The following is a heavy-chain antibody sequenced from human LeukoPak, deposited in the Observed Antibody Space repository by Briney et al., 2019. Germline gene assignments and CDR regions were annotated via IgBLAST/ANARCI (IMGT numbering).Heavy chain of an antibody. D-gene: IGHD2-2*01. Sequence: GGSLRLSCTTSGFTFIDYTLHWVRQAPGEGPEWVALASSDGSDKQYAASVKGRFTISRDDSKNTLYLEMNTLKDEDTAVYYCARAHSASWYAAYWGHGTRVTVSS. J-gene: IGHJ4*03. CDR1: GFTFIDYT. CDR2: ASSDGSDK. CDR3: ARAHSASWYAAY. V-gene: IGHV3-30*04.